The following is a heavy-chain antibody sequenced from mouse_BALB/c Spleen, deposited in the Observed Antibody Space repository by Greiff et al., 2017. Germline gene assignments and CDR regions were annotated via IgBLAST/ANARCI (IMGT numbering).Heavy chain of an antibody. D-gene: IGHD2-10*02. CDR3: ARSEYGNWAY. CDR2: IYPGDGDT. V-gene: IGHV1-82*01. CDR1: GYAFSSSW. J-gene: IGHJ3*01. Sequence: QVQLQQSGPELVKPGASVKISCKASGYAFSSSWMNWVKQRPGQGLEWIGRIYPGDGDTNYNGKFKGKATLTADKSSSTAYMQLSSLTSVDSAVYFCARSEYGNWAYWGQGTLVTVSA.